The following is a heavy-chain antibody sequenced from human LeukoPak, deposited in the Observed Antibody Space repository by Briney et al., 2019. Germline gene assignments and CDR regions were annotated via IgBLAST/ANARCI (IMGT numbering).Heavy chain of an antibody. D-gene: IGHD5-18*01. CDR3: TTGTWIQLWLADY. Sequence: GGSLRLSCAASGFTFNNAWMSWVRQAPGKGLEWVGHVKSKTDGGTTDYATPVKGRFSISRDDSKNTLFLQMNSPKTEDTAVYYCTTGTWIQLWLADYWGQGTLVTVSS. V-gene: IGHV3-15*01. CDR1: GFTFNNAW. CDR2: VKSKTDGGTT. J-gene: IGHJ4*02.